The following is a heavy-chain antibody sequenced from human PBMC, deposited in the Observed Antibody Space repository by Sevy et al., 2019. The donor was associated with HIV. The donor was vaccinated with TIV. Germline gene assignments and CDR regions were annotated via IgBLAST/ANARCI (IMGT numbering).Heavy chain of an antibody. CDR1: GGSISSGGYY. Sequence: SETLSLTCTVSGGSISSGGYYWSWIRQHPGKDLEWIGYIYYSGSTYYNPSLKSRVTISVDTSKNQFSLKLSSVTAADTAVYYCASRGYSYDKEAAFDYWGQGTLVTVSS. D-gene: IGHD5-18*01. CDR2: IYYSGST. V-gene: IGHV4-31*03. CDR3: ASRGYSYDKEAAFDY. J-gene: IGHJ4*02.